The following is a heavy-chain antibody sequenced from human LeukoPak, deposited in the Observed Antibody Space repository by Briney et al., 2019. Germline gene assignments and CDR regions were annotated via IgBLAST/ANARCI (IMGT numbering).Heavy chain of an antibody. Sequence: GGSLRLSCAASGFTFSSYAMSWVRQAPGKGLEWVSAISGSGGSTYYADSVKGRFTISRDNSKNTLYLQMNSLRVEDTAVYYCAKGPYCSSTSCYTTGAFDIWGQATMVTVSS. J-gene: IGHJ3*02. CDR2: ISGSGGST. CDR1: GFTFSSYA. V-gene: IGHV3-23*01. D-gene: IGHD2-2*02. CDR3: AKGPYCSSTSCYTTGAFDI.